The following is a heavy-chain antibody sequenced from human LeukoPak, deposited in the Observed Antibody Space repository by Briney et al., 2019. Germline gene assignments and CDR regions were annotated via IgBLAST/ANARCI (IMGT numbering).Heavy chain of an antibody. CDR2: IKSKTDGGTT. CDR3: TTAPFYCSSTSCYAHDY. CDR1: GFTFSNAW. Sequence: GGSLRLSCAASGFTFSNAWMSWVRQAPGKGLEWVGRIKSKTDGGTTDYAAPVKGRFTISRDDSKNTLYLQMNSLKTEDTAVYYCTTAPFYCSSTSCYAHDYWGQGTLVTVSS. J-gene: IGHJ4*02. V-gene: IGHV3-15*01. D-gene: IGHD2-2*01.